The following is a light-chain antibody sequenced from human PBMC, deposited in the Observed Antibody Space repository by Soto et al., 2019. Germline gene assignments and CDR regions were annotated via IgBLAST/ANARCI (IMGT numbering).Light chain of an antibody. CDR1: SSDVGGYNY. V-gene: IGLV2-8*01. J-gene: IGLJ1*01. Sequence: QSVLTQPHSASESPGQSVTISCNGTSSDVGGYNYVSWYQHHPGKAPKLMIYEVTKRPSGVPDRFSGSKSGNTASLTVSGLQAEDEADYYCSSYAGSNTYVFGTGTKVTVL. CDR3: SSYAGSNTYV. CDR2: EVT.